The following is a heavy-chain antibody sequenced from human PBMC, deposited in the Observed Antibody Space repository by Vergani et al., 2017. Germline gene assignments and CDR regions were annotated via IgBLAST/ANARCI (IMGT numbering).Heavy chain of an antibody. V-gene: IGHV3-30*03. CDR3: GRDAFKGKPDVVDI. Sequence: QVHLVESGGGVVQPGRSLRLSCVVSGFTSSYYGMHWVRQAPGKGLEWVAVISYDGSITHYGDSVKGRVTITRDNSKNTLYLQMTSLRGDDTAIYYCGRDAFKGKPDVVDIWGQGTMVTVSS. CDR1: GFTSSYYG. J-gene: IGHJ3*02. CDR2: ISYDGSIT.